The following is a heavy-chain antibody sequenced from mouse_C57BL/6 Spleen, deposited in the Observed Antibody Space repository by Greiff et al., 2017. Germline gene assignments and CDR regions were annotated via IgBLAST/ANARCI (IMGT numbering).Heavy chain of an antibody. D-gene: IGHD2-3*01. V-gene: IGHV1-22*01. CDR3: AREWLLVPYAMDY. Sequence: EVQLQQSGPELVKPGASVKMSCKASGYTFTDYNMHWVKQSHGKSLEWIGYINPNNGGTSYNQKFKGKATLTVNKSSSTAYMELRSLTSEDSAVYYCAREWLLVPYAMDYWGQGTSVTVSS. CDR2: INPNNGGT. J-gene: IGHJ4*01. CDR1: GYTFTDYN.